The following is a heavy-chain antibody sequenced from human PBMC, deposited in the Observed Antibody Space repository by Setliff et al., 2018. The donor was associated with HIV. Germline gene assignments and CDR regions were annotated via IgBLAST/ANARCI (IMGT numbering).Heavy chain of an antibody. D-gene: IGHD3-10*01. Sequence: GGSLRLSCAASGFTFSSYSMNWVRQAPGKGLEWVSSISSSSSYIYYADSVKGRFTISRDNAKNSLYLQMNSLRAEDTAVYYCARVEFTMVRGVNWGQGTLVTVSS. V-gene: IGHV3-21*01. CDR3: ARVEFTMVRGVN. CDR1: GFTFSSYS. CDR2: ISSSSSYI. J-gene: IGHJ4*02.